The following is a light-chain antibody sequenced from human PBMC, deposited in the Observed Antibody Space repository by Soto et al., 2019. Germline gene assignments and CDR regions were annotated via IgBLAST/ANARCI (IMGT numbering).Light chain of an antibody. J-gene: IGLJ6*01. CDR1: GNDVGAYNY. Sequence: QSALTQPRSVSGSPGQSVTISCTGTGNDVGAYNYVSWYQQHPGRPPKLLIYGVVRWPSGVPDRFSGSKSGNTASLTISGLQAEDEADYFCFSYAGGYTYHFGTWTTV. V-gene: IGLV2-11*01. CDR2: GVV. CDR3: FSYAGGYTYH.